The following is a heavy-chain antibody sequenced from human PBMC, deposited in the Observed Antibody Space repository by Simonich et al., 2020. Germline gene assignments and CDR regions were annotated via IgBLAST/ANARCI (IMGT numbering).Heavy chain of an antibody. Sequence: GGGLVKPGGSLRLSCAASGFIFSSYSMNWVRQAPGKGLEWVSSISSRSSYTYYADSVKGRFNMSRDNAKNSLYLQMNSLSAEDTAVYYCARDTSYYGSRSYYFDYWGQGTLVTVSS. D-gene: IGHD3-10*01. CDR3: ARDTSYYGSRSYYFDY. J-gene: IGHJ4*02. V-gene: IGHV3-21*01. CDR2: ISSRSSYT. CDR1: GFIFSSYS.